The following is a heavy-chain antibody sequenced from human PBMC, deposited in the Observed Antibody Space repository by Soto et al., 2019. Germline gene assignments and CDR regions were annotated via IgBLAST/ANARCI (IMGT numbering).Heavy chain of an antibody. CDR1: GGSFSGYY. D-gene: IGHD5-18*01. J-gene: IGHJ3*02. Sequence: SETLSLTCAVYGGSFSGYYWSWIRQPPGKGLEWIGEINHSGSTNYNPSLKSRVTISVDTSKNQFSLKLSSVTAADTAVYYCARTLIGGYSYVLAFDIWGQGTMVTVSS. CDR3: ARTLIGGYSYVLAFDI. V-gene: IGHV4-34*01. CDR2: INHSGST.